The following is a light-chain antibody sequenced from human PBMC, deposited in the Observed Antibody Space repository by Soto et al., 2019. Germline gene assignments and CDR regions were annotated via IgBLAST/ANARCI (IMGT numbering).Light chain of an antibody. CDR2: KAS. CDR1: QSISSW. CDR3: QQYSTYSPT. V-gene: IGKV1-5*03. Sequence: DIQMTQSPSTLSASVGDRVTITCRASQSISSWLAWYQQKPGKAPKLLIYKASNLDSGVPSSFSGSGSGTEFTLTISSLQPDAFATYYCQQYSTYSPTFGQGTKVEIK. J-gene: IGKJ1*01.